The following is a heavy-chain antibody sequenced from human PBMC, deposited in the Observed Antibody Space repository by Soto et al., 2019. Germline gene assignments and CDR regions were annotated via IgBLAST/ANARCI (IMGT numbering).Heavy chain of an antibody. CDR3: ARDRPIRHSGSPSFDP. V-gene: IGHV4-31*03. CDR2: IYFSGST. Sequence: QVQLQESGPGLVRPSQTLSLSCSVSGESINNGAYYWNWIRQYPDKRLEWIGYIYFSGSTFYAPSLRGRVTISADTSNNQFSLNLNSVTVADTAIYYCARDRPIRHSGSPSFDPWGPGIQVTVSS. CDR1: GESINNGAYY. D-gene: IGHD3-10*01. J-gene: IGHJ5*02.